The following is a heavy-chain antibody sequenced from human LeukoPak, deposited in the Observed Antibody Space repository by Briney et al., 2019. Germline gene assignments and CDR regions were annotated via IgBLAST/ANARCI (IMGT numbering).Heavy chain of an antibody. D-gene: IGHD2-15*01. Sequence: PSETLSLTCTVSGGSISSGSYYWSWIRQPAGKGLEWIGRIYTSGSTNYNPSLKSRVTISVDTSKNQFSLKLSSVTAADAAVYYCAGFPVGYWGQGTLVTVSS. CDR1: GGSISSGSYY. CDR3: AGFPVGY. J-gene: IGHJ4*02. CDR2: IYTSGST. V-gene: IGHV4-61*02.